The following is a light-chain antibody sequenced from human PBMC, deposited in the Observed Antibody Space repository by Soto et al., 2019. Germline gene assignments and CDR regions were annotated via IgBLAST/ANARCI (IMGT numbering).Light chain of an antibody. CDR1: QSVSSN. CDR2: GAS. V-gene: IGKV3-15*01. CDR3: QQYNNWPGT. Sequence: EIVMTQSPATLSVSPGERATLSCRASQSVSSNLAWYQQKPGQAPRLLIYGASTRATGIPARFSGSGSGTEFTLTISSLQSEDFAVYYCQQYNNWPGTFHQGTKVEIK. J-gene: IGKJ1*01.